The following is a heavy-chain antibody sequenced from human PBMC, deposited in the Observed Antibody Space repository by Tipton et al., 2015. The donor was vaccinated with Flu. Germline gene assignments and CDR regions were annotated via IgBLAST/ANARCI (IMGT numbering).Heavy chain of an antibody. V-gene: IGHV4-39*01. CDR1: GGSISSYY. Sequence: TLSLTCTVSGGSISSYYWGWIRQPPGKGLEWIGSIYYSGSTYYNPSLKSRVTISVDTSKNQFSLKLSSVTAADTAVYYCARRGRDSSGYQFDYWGQGTLVTVSS. CDR3: ARRGRDSSGYQFDY. D-gene: IGHD3-22*01. CDR2: IYYSGST. J-gene: IGHJ4*02.